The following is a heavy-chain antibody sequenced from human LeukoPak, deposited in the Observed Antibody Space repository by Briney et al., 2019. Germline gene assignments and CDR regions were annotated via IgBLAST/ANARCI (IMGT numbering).Heavy chain of an antibody. V-gene: IGHV3-23*01. CDR2: ISGSGGIT. CDR1: GFTFSSYA. Sequence: SGGSLRLSCAASGFTFSSYAMSWVRQAPGKGPEWVSVISGSGGITYYADSVKGRFTISRDNSKNTLYLQMNSLRAEDTAVYYCAKDIGLYYYDTWGQGTLVTVSS. D-gene: IGHD3-22*01. J-gene: IGHJ4*02. CDR3: AKDIGLYYYDT.